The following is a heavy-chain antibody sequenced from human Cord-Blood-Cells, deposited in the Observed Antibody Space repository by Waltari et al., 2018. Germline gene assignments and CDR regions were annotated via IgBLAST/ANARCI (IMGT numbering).Heavy chain of an antibody. CDR3: ARSRGGSSSGSWHYFDY. D-gene: IGHD3-10*01. Sequence: EVQLVESGGGLVQPGGSLRLSCAASGFTVSSTYMSWVRQAPGKGLEWVSVRYSGGNTYYADSVKGIFTISRDNSKNTLYLQMNSLRAEDTAVYYCARSRGGSSSGSWHYFDYWGQGTLVTVSS. J-gene: IGHJ4*02. V-gene: IGHV3-66*01. CDR2: RYSGGNT. CDR1: GFTVSSTY.